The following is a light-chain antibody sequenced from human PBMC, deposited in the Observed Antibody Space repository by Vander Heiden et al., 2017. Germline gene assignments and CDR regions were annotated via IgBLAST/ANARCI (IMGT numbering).Light chain of an antibody. V-gene: IGKV1-39*01. CDR2: AAS. CDR3: QQSDSSLSLT. J-gene: IGKJ4*01. CDR1: QSISSY. Sequence: IQMTQSPSSLSASVGDRVTITCRASQSISSYLNWYQQKPGKAPKLLIYAASSLQSGVPSRFSGSGSGTDFTLTISSRQPEDFATYYCQQSDSSLSLTFGGGTKVEIK.